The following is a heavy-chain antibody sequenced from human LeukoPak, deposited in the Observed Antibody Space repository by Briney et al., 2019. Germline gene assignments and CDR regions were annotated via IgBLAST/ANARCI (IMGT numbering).Heavy chain of an antibody. CDR2: IIPIFGTA. J-gene: IGHJ4*02. Sequence: SVKVSCKASRDTFSIYAISWVRQAPGQGREWMGGIIPIFGTANYAQKFKGRVAITAEKSPSTAYMELSSLRYGDTAVYYCASTYYYDSSGYYDPQVYFDYWGQGTLVTVSS. D-gene: IGHD3-22*01. V-gene: IGHV1-69*06. CDR1: RDTFSIYA. CDR3: ASTYYYDSSGYYDPQVYFDY.